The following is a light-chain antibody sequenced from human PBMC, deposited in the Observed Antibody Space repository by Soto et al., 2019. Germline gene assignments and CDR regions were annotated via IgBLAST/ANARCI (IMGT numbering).Light chain of an antibody. Sequence: DIPMTQSPSTLSASVGDRVTITCRASQNINIWLAWYQQKPGKAPKLLMYNAAYLESGVPSRFSGSGSGTEFTLTISSLQPDDFAIYYCQQYNGDSRGFGQGTKVELK. V-gene: IGKV1-5*01. CDR2: NAA. CDR3: QQYNGDSRG. CDR1: QNINIW. J-gene: IGKJ1*01.